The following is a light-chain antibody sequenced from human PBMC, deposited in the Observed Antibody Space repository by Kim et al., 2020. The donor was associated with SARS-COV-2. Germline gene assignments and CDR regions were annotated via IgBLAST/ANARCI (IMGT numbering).Light chain of an antibody. V-gene: IGKV3-20*01. CDR2: GAS. CDR3: QQYGSSPIVT. Sequence: IVLTQSPATLSLSPGDTATLSCRAGRSLTRNDVAWYQRKPGQAPRLLIYGASTRATGIPDRFSGSGSGTEFTLTISRLEPEDFAVYLCQQYGSSPIVTFGQGTRLEIK. CDR1: RSLTRND. J-gene: IGKJ5*01.